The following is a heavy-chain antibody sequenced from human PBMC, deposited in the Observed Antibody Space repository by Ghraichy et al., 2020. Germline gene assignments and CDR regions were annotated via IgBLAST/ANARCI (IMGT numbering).Heavy chain of an antibody. V-gene: IGHV2-5*01. CDR3: VHPRSGWCLDY. D-gene: IGHD6-19*01. CDR1: GFSLSTSGVG. CDR2: IYYNDDK. Sequence: SGPTLVKPTQTLTLTCTFSGFSLSTSGVGVGWIRQPPGKALEWLALIYYNDDKRYNPSLKSRLTIARGTSENRVVLTLTNMDPVDTATYYCVHPRSGWCLDYWGQGALVTVSS. J-gene: IGHJ4*02.